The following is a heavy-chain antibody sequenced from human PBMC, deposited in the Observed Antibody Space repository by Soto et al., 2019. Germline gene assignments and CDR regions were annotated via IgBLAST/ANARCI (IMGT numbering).Heavy chain of an antibody. CDR2: IYYSGST. D-gene: IGHD3-16*01. V-gene: IGHV4-31*03. CDR1: GGSISSGGYY. Sequence: SETLSLTCTVSGGSISSGGYYWSWIRQHPGKGLEWIGYIYYSGSTYYNPSLKSRVTISVDTSKNQFSLKLSSVTAADTAVYYCARDSWGLGYYYYGMDVWGQGTTVTVSS. CDR3: ARDSWGLGYYYYGMDV. J-gene: IGHJ6*02.